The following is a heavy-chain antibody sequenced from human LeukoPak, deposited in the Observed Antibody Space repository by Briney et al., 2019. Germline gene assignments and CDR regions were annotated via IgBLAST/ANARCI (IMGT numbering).Heavy chain of an antibody. D-gene: IGHD2-15*01. J-gene: IGHJ4*02. CDR2: IRYDGNYK. Sequence: HPGGSLRLSCAASRFTFTNYGMHWLRQAPGKGLEWVAFIRYDGNYKFFADSVKGRFAISRDNSNSTVFLQMNSLRAEATAVYYCAKDHRGYCSGRNCYSHYWGQGTLVTVSS. CDR3: AKDHRGYCSGRNCYSHY. CDR1: RFTFTNYG. V-gene: IGHV3-30*02.